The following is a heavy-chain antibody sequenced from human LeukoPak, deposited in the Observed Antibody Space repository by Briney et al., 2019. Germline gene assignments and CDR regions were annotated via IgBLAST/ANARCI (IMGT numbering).Heavy chain of an antibody. CDR2: IYYSGST. D-gene: IGHD3/OR15-3a*01. J-gene: IGHJ3*02. V-gene: IGHV4-59*01. CDR1: GGSISSYY. Sequence: PSETLSLTCTGSGGSISSYYWSWIRQPPGKGLEWIGYIYYSGSTNYNPSLKSRVTISVDTSKNQFSLKLSSVTAADTAVYYCARGSYDIYAFDIWGQGTMVTVSS. CDR3: ARGSYDIYAFDI.